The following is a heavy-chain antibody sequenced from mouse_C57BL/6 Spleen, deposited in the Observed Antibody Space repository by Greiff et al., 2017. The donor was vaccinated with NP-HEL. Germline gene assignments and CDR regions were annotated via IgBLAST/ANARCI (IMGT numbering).Heavy chain of an antibody. CDR1: GYSITSGYY. Sequence: VQLKESGPGLVKPSQSLSLTCSVTGYSITSGYYWNWIRQFPGNKLEWMGYISYDGSNNYNPSLKNRISITRDTSKNQFFLKLNSVTTEDTATYYCARERDGGYYFDYWGQGTTLTVSS. V-gene: IGHV3-6*01. CDR3: ARERDGGYYFDY. D-gene: IGHD1-1*02. CDR2: ISYDGSN. J-gene: IGHJ2*01.